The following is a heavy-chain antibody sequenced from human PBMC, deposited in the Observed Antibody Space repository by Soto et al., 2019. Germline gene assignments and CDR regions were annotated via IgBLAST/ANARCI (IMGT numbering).Heavy chain of an antibody. CDR1: GFSLSTSGVG. CDR3: AHRRITMVRGVIDFDY. CDR2: IYWDDDK. J-gene: IGHJ4*02. D-gene: IGHD3-10*01. V-gene: IGHV2-5*02. Sequence: QITLKESGPTLVKPTQTLTLTCTFSGFSLSTSGVGVGWISQPPGKALEWLARIYWDDDKRYSPSLKSRLTITTDTSTNQVVITMTNMDPVDTATYYCAHRRITMVRGVIDFDYWGQGTLVTVSS.